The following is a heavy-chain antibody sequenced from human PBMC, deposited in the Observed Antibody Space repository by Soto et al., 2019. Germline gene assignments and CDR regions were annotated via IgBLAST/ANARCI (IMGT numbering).Heavy chain of an antibody. Sequence: SGVDFSSYEMNWVRQAPGKGLEWVSYISSSGRTFYADSVKGRFTISRDNSKNTLFLQMNSLREEDTAVYYCAKSERVDCWGQGTLVTVSS. CDR3: AKSERVDC. J-gene: IGHJ4*02. CDR1: GVDFSSYE. D-gene: IGHD6-25*01. CDR2: ISSSGRT. V-gene: IGHV3-48*03.